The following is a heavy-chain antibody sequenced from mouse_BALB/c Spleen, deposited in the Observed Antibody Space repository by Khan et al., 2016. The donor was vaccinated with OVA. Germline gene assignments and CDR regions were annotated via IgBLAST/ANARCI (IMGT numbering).Heavy chain of an antibody. J-gene: IGHJ2*01. D-gene: IGHD2-12*01. Sequence: MQLEESGAELGRPGSSVKLSCKTAGSTFTSYGIKWVKQRPGQGLEWIGYIYPGNGYTEYNERFQGKAILNSDTSSSTAYMQLRSLTSEDSAIXFCTTTYYSYYFDYWGQGTTLTVSS. V-gene: IGHV1S134*01. CDR2: IYPGNGYT. CDR3: TTTYYSYYFDY. CDR1: GSTFTSYG.